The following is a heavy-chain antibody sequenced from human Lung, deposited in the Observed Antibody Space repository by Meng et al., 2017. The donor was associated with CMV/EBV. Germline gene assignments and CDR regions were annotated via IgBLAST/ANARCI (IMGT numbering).Heavy chain of an antibody. CDR2: IYSGGSDT. V-gene: IGHV3-23*03. CDR3: AKVYTSTNWGYYYDMDV. Sequence: SXAASGFSFSSYAMNWVRPAPGRGLEWVSLIYSGGSDTYYVDSVKGRFTISRDDSKNTLYLQMHSQAADDTGIYYCAKVYTSTNWGYYYDMDVWGQGTTVXVSS. J-gene: IGHJ6*02. CDR1: GFSFSSYA. D-gene: IGHD2-8*01.